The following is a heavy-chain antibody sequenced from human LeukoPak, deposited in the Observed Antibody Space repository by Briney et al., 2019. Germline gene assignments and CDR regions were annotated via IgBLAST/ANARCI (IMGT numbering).Heavy chain of an antibody. CDR2: INHSGST. CDR1: GGSFSGYY. D-gene: IGHD3-22*01. CDR3: ARAMDTYYYDSSGRGAGRFDY. V-gene: IGHV4-34*01. J-gene: IGHJ4*02. Sequence: SETLSLTCAVYGGSFSGYYWSWIRQPPGKGLEWIGEINHSGSTNYNPSLKSRVTISVDTSKNQFSLKLSSVTAADTAVYYCARAMDTYYYDSSGRGAGRFDYWGQGTLVTVSS.